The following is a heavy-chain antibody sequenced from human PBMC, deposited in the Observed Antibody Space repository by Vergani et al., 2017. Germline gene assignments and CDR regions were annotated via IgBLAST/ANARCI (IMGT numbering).Heavy chain of an antibody. Sequence: EVQLLESGGGLVQPGGSLRLSCSASGFTFSSYAMSWVRQAPGKGLEWVSAISGSGGSTYYANSVKGRFTISRDNSKNTLYLQMNSLRAEDTAVYYCAKGPWELEYYFDYWGQGTLVTVSS. J-gene: IGHJ4*02. CDR2: ISGSGGST. V-gene: IGHV3-23*01. CDR1: GFTFSSYA. CDR3: AKGPWELEYYFDY. D-gene: IGHD3-10*01.